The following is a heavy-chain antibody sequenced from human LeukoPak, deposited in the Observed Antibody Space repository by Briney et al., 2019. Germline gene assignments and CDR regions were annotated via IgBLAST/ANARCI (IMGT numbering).Heavy chain of an antibody. D-gene: IGHD3-10*01. CDR2: ICSSGSTI. Sequence: GGSLRLSCAASGSTFSSYEMNWVRQAPGKGLEWVSYICSSGSTIYYAASVKGRFTISRDNAKNSLYLQMNILRAEDTAVYYCARDGNYGQRYYYYGMDVWGKGTTVTVSS. CDR1: GSTFSSYE. V-gene: IGHV3-48*03. CDR3: ARDGNYGQRYYYYGMDV. J-gene: IGHJ6*04.